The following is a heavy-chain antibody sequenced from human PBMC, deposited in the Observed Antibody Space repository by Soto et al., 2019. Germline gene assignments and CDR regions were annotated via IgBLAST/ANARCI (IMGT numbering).Heavy chain of an antibody. CDR1: GFTFTSSA. CDR3: AAGTGVADYYYYMDV. D-gene: IGHD3-3*01. V-gene: IGHV1-58*02. Sequence: GASVKVSCKASGFTFTSSAMQWVRQARGQRLEWVGWIVVGSGNTNYAQKFQERVTITRDMSTSTAYMELSSLRSEDTAVYYCAAGTGVADYYYYMDVWGKGTTVTVSS. CDR2: IVVGSGNT. J-gene: IGHJ6*03.